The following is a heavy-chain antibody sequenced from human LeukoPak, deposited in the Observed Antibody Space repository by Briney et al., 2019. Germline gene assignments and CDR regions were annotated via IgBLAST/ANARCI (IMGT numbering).Heavy chain of an antibody. J-gene: IGHJ3*02. CDR2: IYYSGST. D-gene: IGHD1-26*01. Sequence: SETLSLTCTVSDDSITMYYWSWIRQPPGKGLEWIAYIYYSGSTNYNPSLKSRVTISVDTSKKQFSLKVSSVTAADTAVYYCARDSGSYYGLGGFDIWGQGTMVTVSS. CDR3: ARDSGSYYGLGGFDI. CDR1: DDSITMYY. V-gene: IGHV4-59*01.